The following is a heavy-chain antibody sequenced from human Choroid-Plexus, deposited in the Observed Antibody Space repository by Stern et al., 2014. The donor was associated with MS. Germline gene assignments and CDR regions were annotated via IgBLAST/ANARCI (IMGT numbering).Heavy chain of an antibody. CDR3: ARDQRGITIFGVVTDYYYLGMDV. J-gene: IGHJ6*02. D-gene: IGHD3-3*01. Sequence: VQLVESGAEVKKPGASVKVSCKTSGYIFTGYYIPWVRQAPGQGLEWMAWINPNTGGTKYAQKFQGRVTMSRDTSSSTAYVELSSLTSDDTAVYYCARDQRGITIFGVVTDYYYLGMDVWGQGTTVTVSS. V-gene: IGHV1-2*02. CDR1: GYIFTGYY. CDR2: INPNTGGT.